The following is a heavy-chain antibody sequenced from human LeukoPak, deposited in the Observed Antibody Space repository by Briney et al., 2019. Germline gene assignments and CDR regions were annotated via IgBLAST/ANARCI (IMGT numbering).Heavy chain of an antibody. Sequence: SETLSLTCTVSGGSISSYYWSWIRRPPGKGLEWIGYIYYSGSTNYNPSLKSRVTISIDTSKNQFSLKLSSVTAADTAVYYCARVGDYGTTKTDDYWGQGTLVAVSS. D-gene: IGHD4-17*01. V-gene: IGHV4-59*12. CDR3: ARVGDYGTTKTDDY. CDR2: IYYSGST. J-gene: IGHJ4*02. CDR1: GGSISSYY.